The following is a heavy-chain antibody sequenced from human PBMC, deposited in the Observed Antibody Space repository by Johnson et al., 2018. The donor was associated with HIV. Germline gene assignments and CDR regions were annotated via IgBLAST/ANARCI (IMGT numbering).Heavy chain of an antibody. D-gene: IGHD2-15*01. CDR1: GFTFNTYG. CDR2: IRYDGSNK. CDR3: AKFGCSGGSCYSVMADAYDI. Sequence: QVQLVESGGGVVQPGGSLRLSCAASGFTFNTYGMDWVRQAPGKGLEWVAFIRYDGSNKYYADSVKGRFTISRDNSKNTLYLQMNSLRAEDTAVYYCAKFGCSGGSCYSVMADAYDICGQGTMVTVSS. J-gene: IGHJ3*02. V-gene: IGHV3-30*02.